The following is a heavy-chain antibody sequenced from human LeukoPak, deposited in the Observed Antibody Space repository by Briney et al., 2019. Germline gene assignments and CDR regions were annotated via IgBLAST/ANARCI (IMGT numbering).Heavy chain of an antibody. V-gene: IGHV3-30*02. CDR3: ATNYGSGSYYNFDY. J-gene: IGHJ4*02. Sequence: GGSLRLSCTASGFTFSDYGMHWVRQAPGKGLEWVAFLRYDGINKYYSDSVKGRFTISRDTSKNTLYLQMNSLRAEDTAVYYCATNYGSGSYYNFDYWGQGTLVTASS. D-gene: IGHD3-10*01. CDR2: LRYDGINK. CDR1: GFTFSDYG.